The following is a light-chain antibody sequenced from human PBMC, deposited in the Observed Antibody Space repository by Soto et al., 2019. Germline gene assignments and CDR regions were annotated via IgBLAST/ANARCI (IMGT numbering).Light chain of an antibody. J-gene: IGKJ5*01. V-gene: IGKV1-8*01. CDR2: AAS. Sequence: AIRMTQSPSSLSASTGDIVTITCRASQGISSYLAWYQQKPGKAPKLLIYAASTLQSGVPSRFSGSGSGTDFTLTISCLQSEDFATYYCQQYYSYLAITFGQGTRLEIK. CDR1: QGISSY. CDR3: QQYYSYLAIT.